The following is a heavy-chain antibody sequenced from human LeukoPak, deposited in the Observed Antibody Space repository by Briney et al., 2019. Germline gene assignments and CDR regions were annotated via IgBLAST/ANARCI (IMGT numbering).Heavy chain of an antibody. Sequence: PGGSLRLSCAASGFTFSSYAMHWVRQAPGKGLEWVAVISYDGSNKYYADSVKGRFTISRDNSKNTLYLQMNSLRAEDTAVYYCARDEGSGSYYVPLIRYYYYGMDVWGQGTTVTVSS. CDR1: GFTFSSYA. CDR2: ISYDGSNK. J-gene: IGHJ6*02. V-gene: IGHV3-30*04. CDR3: ARDEGSGSYYVPLIRYYYYGMDV. D-gene: IGHD3-10*01.